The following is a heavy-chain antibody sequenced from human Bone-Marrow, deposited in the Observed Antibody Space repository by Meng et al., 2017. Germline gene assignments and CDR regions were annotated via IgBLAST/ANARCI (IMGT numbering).Heavy chain of an antibody. J-gene: IGHJ5*01. CDR2: ISAYNGNT. CDR1: CYSFTSNG. V-gene: IGHV1-18*01. Sequence: QVALGELREGVKNPGAPGKVPCKASCYSFTSNGISWVRQAPGQGLEWMGWISAYNGNTNYAQKLQGRVTMTTDTSTSTAYMELRSLRSEDTAIYYCARDHSHGDDWYGWWFDPWGQGTLVTVSS. D-gene: IGHD3-9*01. CDR3: ARDHSHGDDWYGWWFDP.